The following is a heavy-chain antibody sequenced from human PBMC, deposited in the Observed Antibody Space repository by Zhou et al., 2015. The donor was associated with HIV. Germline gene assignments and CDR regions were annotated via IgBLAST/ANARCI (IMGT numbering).Heavy chain of an antibody. J-gene: IGHJ4*02. D-gene: IGHD1-1*01. CDR3: ARNPTNDGDDY. CDR1: GGTFSNYA. CDR2: IIPMFGTV. Sequence: QVQLVQSGAEVKKPGSSVKVSCEASGGTFSNYAVSWVRQAPGQGLEWMGAIIPMFGTVRYAQKFQGRVTLTADRSTNTAYMEMRSLRSEDTAVYYCARNPTNDGDDYWGQGTLVTVSS. V-gene: IGHV1-69*06.